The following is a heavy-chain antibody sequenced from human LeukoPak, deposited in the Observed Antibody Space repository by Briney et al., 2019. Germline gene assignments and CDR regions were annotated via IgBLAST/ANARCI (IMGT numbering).Heavy chain of an antibody. D-gene: IGHD2-2*01. V-gene: IGHV4-39*01. CDR2: LYYSGST. CDR1: CGPINSSSYY. Sequence: SETLSLICTVSCGPINSSSYYWGWIRQPPGKGLEWIGSLYYSGSTYYSPSLKSRLTISIDTSKNQFSLRLSSVTAADTAVYFCARHNPNLGSGFCSRTSCYGVLFDFWGQGIQVTVSS. J-gene: IGHJ4*02. CDR3: ARHNPNLGSGFCSRTSCYGVLFDF.